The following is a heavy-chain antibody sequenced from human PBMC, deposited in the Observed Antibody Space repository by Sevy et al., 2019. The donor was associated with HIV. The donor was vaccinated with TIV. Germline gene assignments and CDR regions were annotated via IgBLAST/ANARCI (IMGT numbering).Heavy chain of an antibody. CDR3: AGARYDTSGSFDAFDI. J-gene: IGHJ3*02. CDR2: IFGSGDVT. D-gene: IGHD3-22*01. Sequence: GGCLRLSCAASGFSFSSYAMNWVRQAPGKGLEWVSTIFGSGDVTYYADSVKGRFTISRDKSKNTLYLQMHSLRAEDTAVYYCAGARYDTSGSFDAFDIWGQGTMVTVSS. V-gene: IGHV3-23*01. CDR1: GFSFSSYA.